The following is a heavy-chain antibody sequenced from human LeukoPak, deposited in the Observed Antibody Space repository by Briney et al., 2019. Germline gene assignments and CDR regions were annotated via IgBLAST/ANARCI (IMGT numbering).Heavy chain of an antibody. CDR2: TYYRSKWYN. J-gene: IGHJ4*02. D-gene: IGHD5-24*01. V-gene: IGHV6-1*01. CDR1: GDSVSTNSVA. Sequence: SQTLSLTCAISGDSVSTNSVAWNWIRQSPSRGLEWLGRTYYRSKWYNDYAVSVKGRITINPDTSKNQFSLQLKSVTPEDTAVYYCARELDGYNSKPLDYWGQGTLVTVSS. CDR3: ARELDGYNSKPLDY.